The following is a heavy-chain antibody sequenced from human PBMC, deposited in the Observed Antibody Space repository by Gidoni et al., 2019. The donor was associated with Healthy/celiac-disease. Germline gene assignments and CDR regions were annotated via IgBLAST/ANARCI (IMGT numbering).Heavy chain of an antibody. CDR1: GCTFSSYA. J-gene: IGHJ4*02. CDR2: ISGSGGST. Sequence: EVQLLESGGGLVQPGGSLRLSCAASGCTFSSYAMSWVRQAPGKGLEWVSAISGSGGSTYYADSVKGRFTISRDNSKNTLYLQMNSLRAEDTAVYYCAKVSVPYCGGDCYSGIDYWGQGTLVTVSS. CDR3: AKVSVPYCGGDCYSGIDY. V-gene: IGHV3-23*01. D-gene: IGHD2-21*01.